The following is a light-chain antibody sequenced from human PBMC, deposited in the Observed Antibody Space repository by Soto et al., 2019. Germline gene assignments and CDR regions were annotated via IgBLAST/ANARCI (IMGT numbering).Light chain of an antibody. J-gene: IGKJ4*01. CDR2: AAS. CDR3: QPYNNWPLT. Sequence: EIVMTQSPATLSVSPGERATLSCRASQSVRTDLAWYQQKPGQPPRLLIYAASTRATGVPARFSGSGSGTEFTLTISSLQSEDFGVYYCQPYNNWPLTFGGGTKVEIK. CDR1: QSVRTD. V-gene: IGKV3-15*01.